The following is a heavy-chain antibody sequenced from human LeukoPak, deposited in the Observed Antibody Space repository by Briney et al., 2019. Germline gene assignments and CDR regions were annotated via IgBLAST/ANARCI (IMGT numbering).Heavy chain of an antibody. J-gene: IGHJ4*02. CDR3: TTDPYSDSSGYYNC. CDR2: SKSKTDGGTT. V-gene: IGHV3-15*01. D-gene: IGHD3-22*01. CDR1: GFTFSNAW. Sequence: GGSLRLSCAASGFTFSNAWMSWVRQAPRTGLERVGRSKSKTDGGTTDYAAPVKGRFTISRDDAKNTLYLQMNSLKTEDTAVYYCTTDPYSDSSGYYNCWGQGTLVTVSS.